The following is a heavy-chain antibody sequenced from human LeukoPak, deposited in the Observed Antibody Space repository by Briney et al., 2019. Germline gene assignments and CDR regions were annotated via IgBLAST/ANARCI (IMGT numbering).Heavy chain of an antibody. CDR1: GGSISSGDYY. D-gene: IGHD3-10*01. J-gene: IGHJ5*02. V-gene: IGHV4-30-4*08. Sequence: SETLSLTCTVSGGSISSGDYYWRWIRQPPGKGLEWIGYIYYSGSTYYNPSLKSRVTISVDTSKNQFSLKLSSVTAADTAVYYGAREGFGELLRRFNWFDPWGQGTLVTVSS. CDR2: IYYSGST. CDR3: AREGFGELLRRFNWFDP.